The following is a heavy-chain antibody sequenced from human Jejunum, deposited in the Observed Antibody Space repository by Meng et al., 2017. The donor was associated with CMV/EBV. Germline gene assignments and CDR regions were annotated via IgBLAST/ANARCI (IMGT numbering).Heavy chain of an antibody. CDR1: GASITGDSYY. Sequence: QVQLQESGPGLGKTFQXLPRTCTVSGASITGDSYYWTWIRQSPGKGLEWIGYIHHTGSTFYSPSLKSRLVISLDVSKNQFSLDLKYVTDADTALYYCARDSASGYGGLDYWGHGTLVTFSS. CDR2: IHHTGST. V-gene: IGHV4-30-4*01. J-gene: IGHJ4*01. CDR3: ARDSASGYGGLDY. D-gene: IGHD5-12*01.